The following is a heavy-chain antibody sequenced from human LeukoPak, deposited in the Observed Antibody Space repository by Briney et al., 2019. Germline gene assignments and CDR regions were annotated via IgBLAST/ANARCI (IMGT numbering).Heavy chain of an antibody. V-gene: IGHV4-59*08. CDR3: ARHAHTPSFDP. J-gene: IGHJ5*02. CDR2: IYYSGST. D-gene: IGHD2-15*01. CDR1: GFTFSSYA. Sequence: GSLRLSCAASGFTFSSYAMSWVRQAPGKGLEWIGYIYYSGSTNYNPSLKSRVTISVDTSKNQFSLKLSSVTAADTAVYYCARHAHTPSFDPWGQGTLVTVSS.